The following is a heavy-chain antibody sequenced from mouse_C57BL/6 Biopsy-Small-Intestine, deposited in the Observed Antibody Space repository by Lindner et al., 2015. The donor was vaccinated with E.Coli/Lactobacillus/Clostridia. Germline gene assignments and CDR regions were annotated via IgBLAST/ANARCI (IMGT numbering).Heavy chain of an antibody. V-gene: IGHV1-19*01. Sequence: SVKVSCKASGYTFSYYYIHWVRQAPGQGLQWVALINPNGGRTSYAPALQGRATMSRDESRGTVLLEIFGLRSDDTAVYYCARGPGGGSLDYWGQGTLVSVSS. CDR2: INPNGGRT. D-gene: IGHD1-1*02. J-gene: IGHJ4*01. CDR1: GYTFSYYY. CDR3: ARGPGGGSLDY.